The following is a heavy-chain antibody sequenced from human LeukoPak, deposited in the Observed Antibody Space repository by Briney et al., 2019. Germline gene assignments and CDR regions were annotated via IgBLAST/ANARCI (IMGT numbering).Heavy chain of an antibody. CDR3: AREKVGAKPDAFDI. CDR2: MNPNSGNT. V-gene: IGHV1-8*01. CDR1: GYTFTSYD. J-gene: IGHJ3*02. D-gene: IGHD1-26*01. Sequence: ASVKVSCKASGYTFTSYDINWVRQATGQGLEWMGWMNPNSGNTGYAQKFQGRVTMTRNTSISTAYMELSSLRSEDTAVYYCAREKVGAKPDAFDIWGRGTMVTVSS.